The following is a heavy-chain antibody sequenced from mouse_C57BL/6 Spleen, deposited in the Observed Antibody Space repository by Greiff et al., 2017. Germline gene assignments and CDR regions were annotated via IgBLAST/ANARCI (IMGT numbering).Heavy chain of an antibody. CDR1: GYAFSSYW. D-gene: IGHD1-1*01. V-gene: IGHV1-80*01. CDR2: IYPGDGDT. J-gene: IGHJ1*03. CDR3: ARDLYYGSSYDFDV. Sequence: QVQLQQSGAELVKPGASVKISCKASGYAFSSYWMNWVKQRPGKGLEWIGQIYPGDGDTNYNGKCKGKATLTADKSSSTAYMQLSSLTSEDSAVYFCARDLYYGSSYDFDVWGTGTTVTVSS.